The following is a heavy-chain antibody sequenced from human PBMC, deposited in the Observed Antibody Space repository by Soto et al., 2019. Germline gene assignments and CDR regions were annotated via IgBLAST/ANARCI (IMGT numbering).Heavy chain of an antibody. V-gene: IGHV1-69*13. CDR1: GGTFSSYA. D-gene: IGHD6-13*01. Sequence: RASVKVSCKASGGTFSSYAISWVRQAPGQGLEWMGGIIPIFGTANYAQKFQGRVTITADESTSTAYMELSSLRSEDTAVYYCARDSNRGSSWYREIYYYYYYGMDVWGQGTTVTVSS. CDR3: ARDSNRGSSWYREIYYYYYYGMDV. J-gene: IGHJ6*02. CDR2: IIPIFGTA.